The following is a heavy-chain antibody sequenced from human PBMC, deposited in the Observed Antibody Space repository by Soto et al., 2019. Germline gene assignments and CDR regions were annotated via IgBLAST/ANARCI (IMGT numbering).Heavy chain of an antibody. J-gene: IGHJ5*02. CDR2: IYHSGST. V-gene: IGHV4-30-2*01. CDR3: ARGRGPYCISTSCYSNWFDP. D-gene: IGHD2-2*01. Sequence: QLQLQESGSGLVKPSQTLSLTCAVSGGSISSGGYSWSWIRQPPGKGLEWIGYIYHSGSTYYNPSLKSQVTISVDRSTNQFSLRLSSVTAADTAVYYCARGRGPYCISTSCYSNWFDPWGQGTLVTVSS. CDR1: GGSISSGGYS.